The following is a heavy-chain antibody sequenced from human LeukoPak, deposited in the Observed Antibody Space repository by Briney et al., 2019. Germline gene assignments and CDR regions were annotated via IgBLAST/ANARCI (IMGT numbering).Heavy chain of an antibody. V-gene: IGHV1-2*06. CDR2: INPNSGGT. CDR1: GYIFTVYY. Sequence: ASVKVSCKSSGYIFTVYYMHWVRKAPGQGLEWMGRINPNSGGTNYAQKFQGRVTMTRDTSITTTYLELTRLRSYDTAVYYCARSTVAKFPFDFCDQGTLVTVSS. J-gene: IGHJ4*02. CDR3: ARSTVAKFPFDF. D-gene: IGHD6-19*01.